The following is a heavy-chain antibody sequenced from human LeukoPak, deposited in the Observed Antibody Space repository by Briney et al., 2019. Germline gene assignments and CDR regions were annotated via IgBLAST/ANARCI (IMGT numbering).Heavy chain of an antibody. CDR1: GFTFGSYW. V-gene: IGHV3-7*01. CDR3: ARDEWLVKGDY. D-gene: IGHD6-19*01. Sequence: GGSLRLSCAASGFTFGSYWMSWVRQAPGKGLEWVANIKQDGSEKYYVDSVKGRFTISRDNAKNSLYLQMNSLRAEDTAVYYCARDEWLVKGDYWGRGTLVTVSS. CDR2: IKQDGSEK. J-gene: IGHJ4*02.